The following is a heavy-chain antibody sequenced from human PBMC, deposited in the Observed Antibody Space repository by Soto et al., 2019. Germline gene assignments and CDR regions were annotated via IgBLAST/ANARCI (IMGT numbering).Heavy chain of an antibody. D-gene: IGHD3-10*01. CDR2: IYHSGST. CDR3: ARDYYGAGSQYYYYGMEV. J-gene: IGHJ6*02. CDR1: GDSITSGGYY. V-gene: IGHV4-31*03. Sequence: SETLSLTCTVSGDSITSGGYYWSWLRQPPGKGLEWIENIYHSGSTSYNPSLKGRAVISIDTSKNQYSLRLNAVTAADTATYCCARDYYGAGSQYYYYGMEVWGQGTTVTVSS.